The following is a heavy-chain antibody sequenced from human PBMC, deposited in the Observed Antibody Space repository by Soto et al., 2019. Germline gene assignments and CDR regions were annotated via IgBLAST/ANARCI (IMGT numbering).Heavy chain of an antibody. V-gene: IGHV5-51*01. J-gene: IGHJ6*03. Sequence: PGESLKISCKGSGYSFTSYWIGWVRQMPGKGLEWMGIIYPGDSDTRYSPSFQGQVTISADKSISTAYLQWSSLKASDTAMYYCARHKLGGSGDPPDYYYYYMDVWGKGTTVTVSS. CDR2: IYPGDSDT. CDR1: GYSFTSYW. D-gene: IGHD3-10*01. CDR3: ARHKLGGSGDPPDYYYYYMDV.